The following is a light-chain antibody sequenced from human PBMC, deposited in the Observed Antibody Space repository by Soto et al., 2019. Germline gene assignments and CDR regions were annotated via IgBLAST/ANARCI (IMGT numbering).Light chain of an antibody. CDR3: QQLNSYPVT. Sequence: DIQLTQSPSFLSASVGDRVTLTCRASQDITSYLAWYQQKPGKAPKLLIYAASTLQSGVPSRFSGSGSGTEFTLTISSLQPEDIATYYCQQLNSYPVTFGGGTKVEIK. CDR2: AAS. V-gene: IGKV1-9*01. CDR1: QDITSY. J-gene: IGKJ4*01.